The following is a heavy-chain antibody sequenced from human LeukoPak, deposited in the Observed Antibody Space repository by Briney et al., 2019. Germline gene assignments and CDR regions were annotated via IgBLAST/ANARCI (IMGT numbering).Heavy chain of an antibody. D-gene: IGHD2-15*01. J-gene: IGHJ4*02. V-gene: IGHV4-59*02. CDR2: VYYSGST. Sequence: SETLTLTCVVSGGSVSGYYWGWIRQPPGRGLEWIGYVYYSGSTNYNPSFKSRITISVDTSRNQFSLQLSSVTAADTAVYYCARIHRYCSGGACYVLDNWGQGTLVAVSS. CDR1: GGSVSGYY. CDR3: ARIHRYCSGGACYVLDN.